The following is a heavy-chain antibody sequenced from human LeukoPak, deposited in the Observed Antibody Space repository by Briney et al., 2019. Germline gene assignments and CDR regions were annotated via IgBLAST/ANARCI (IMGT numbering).Heavy chain of an antibody. V-gene: IGHV4-38-2*01. CDR1: GYSVSSGYY. D-gene: IGHD2-15*01. Sequence: SETLSLTCAVSGYSVSSGYYWGWIRQPPGKGLEWIGSIYHSGSTYYNPSLKSRVTISVDTSKNQFSLKLSSVTAADTAVYYCARPRGSCSGGSCYYNYFDYWGQGTLVTVSS. CDR2: IYHSGST. CDR3: ARPRGSCSGGSCYYNYFDY. J-gene: IGHJ4*02.